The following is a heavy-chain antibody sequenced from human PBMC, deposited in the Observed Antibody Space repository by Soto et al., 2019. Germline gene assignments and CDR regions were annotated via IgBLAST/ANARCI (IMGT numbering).Heavy chain of an antibody. Sequence: SVKVSCKASGGTFSSCAISWVRQAPGQGLEWMGGIIPIFGTANYAQKFQGRVTITADESTSTAYMELSSLRSEDTAVYYCARDGRDYYDSSGRDNWFDPWGQGTLVTVSS. CDR1: GGTFSSCA. D-gene: IGHD3-22*01. J-gene: IGHJ5*02. CDR3: ARDGRDYYDSSGRDNWFDP. V-gene: IGHV1-69*13. CDR2: IIPIFGTA.